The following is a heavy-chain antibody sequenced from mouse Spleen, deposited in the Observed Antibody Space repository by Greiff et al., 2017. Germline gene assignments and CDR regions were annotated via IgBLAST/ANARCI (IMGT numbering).Heavy chain of an antibody. V-gene: IGHV2-2*01. CDR1: GFSLTSYG. J-gene: IGHJ3*01. D-gene: IGHD2-4*01. CDR2: IWSGGST. CDR3: ARNGDYDVWFAY. Sequence: VQLQQSGPGLVQPSQSLSITCTVSGFSLTSYGVHWVRQSPGKGLEWLGVIWSGGSTDYNAAFISRLSISKDNSKSQVFFKMNSLQADDTAIYYCARNGDYDVWFAYWGQGTLVTVSA.